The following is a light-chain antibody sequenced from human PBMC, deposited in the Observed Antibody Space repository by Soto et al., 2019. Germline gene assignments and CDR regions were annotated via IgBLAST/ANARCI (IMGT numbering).Light chain of an antibody. CDR3: HKYGPSPLT. CDR2: TAS. J-gene: IGKJ4*01. Sequence: ELVLTQSPGTLSLSPGARATLSCRASQSVASSFIAWFQQKPGQPPRLLIYTASSRAPGIPDRFTASGSGTDFTLTISRLEPEDFAVYYCHKYGPSPLTFGGGTKVEI. V-gene: IGKV3-20*01. CDR1: QSVASSF.